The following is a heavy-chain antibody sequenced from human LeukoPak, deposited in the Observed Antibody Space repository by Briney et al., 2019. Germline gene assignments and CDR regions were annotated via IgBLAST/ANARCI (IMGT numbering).Heavy chain of an antibody. J-gene: IGHJ4*02. CDR2: MSGSGGST. D-gene: IGHD6-19*01. CDR3: ARDIAVAGPDY. V-gene: IGHV3-23*01. Sequence: GGSLRLSCAASGFTFSSYAMSWVRQAPGKGLEWVSAMSGSGGSTYFADSVKGRFTISRDNSKNTLYLQMNSLRAEDTAVYYCARDIAVAGPDYWGQGTLVTVSS. CDR1: GFTFSSYA.